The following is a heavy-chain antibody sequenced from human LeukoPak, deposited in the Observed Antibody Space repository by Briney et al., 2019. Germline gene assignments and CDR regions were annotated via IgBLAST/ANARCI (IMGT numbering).Heavy chain of an antibody. CDR1: GFTLSSYW. CDR2: IKQDGSEK. V-gene: IGHV3-7*05. Sequence: GGSLRLSCAASGFTLSSYWMSWVRQAPGKGLEWVTSIKQDGSEKYHVDSVKGRFTISRDNAKNSLFLQMNSLRAEDTAVYYCARDHGYYYDSSAYSQWGQGTLVTVSS. J-gene: IGHJ4*02. D-gene: IGHD3-22*01. CDR3: ARDHGYYYDSSAYSQ.